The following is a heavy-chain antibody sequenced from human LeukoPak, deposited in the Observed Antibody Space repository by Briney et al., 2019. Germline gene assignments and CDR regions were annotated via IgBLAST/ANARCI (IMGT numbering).Heavy chain of an antibody. J-gene: IGHJ3*02. D-gene: IGHD1-14*01. CDR1: GGTFSIYA. CDR3: ATKTPDTYDAFDI. V-gene: IGHV1-69*01. CDR2: IIPIFGTT. Sequence: SVTVSFTASGGTFSIYAISWVRQAPGQGLVWMGGIIPIFGTTNYAQKFQGRVTITADESTSSAYMELSSLRSEDTAVYYCATKTPDTYDAFDIWGQGTMVTVSS.